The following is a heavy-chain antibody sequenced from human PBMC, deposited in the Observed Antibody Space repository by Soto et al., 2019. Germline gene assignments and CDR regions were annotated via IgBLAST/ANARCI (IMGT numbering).Heavy chain of an antibody. Sequence: GEALKISCKGPGHLFNNHWIGWVRQTPGKGLEWMGLIFTRDSETKTSPSFQGHVSFSVDNSINTVYLQWTSLMTNVDPVDTATYYCAHSGHLGSHYDYWGQGTLVTVSS. CDR1: GHLFNNHW. CDR3: AHSGHLGSHYDY. J-gene: IGHJ4*02. D-gene: IGHD1-26*01. CDR2: IFTRDSET. V-gene: IGHV5-51*01.